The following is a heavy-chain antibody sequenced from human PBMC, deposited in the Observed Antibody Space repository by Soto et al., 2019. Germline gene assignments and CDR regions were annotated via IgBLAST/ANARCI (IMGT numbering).Heavy chain of an antibody. CDR2: IYYSGST. J-gene: IGHJ5*02. Sequence: SETLSLTCTVSGGSISSGNYYWSWIRQPPGKGLEWIGYIYYSGSTYYKSSLKSRPTISVDTSKNQFSLKLSSVTAADTAVYYCARVSDLAMVSSRFDPWGQGTLVTVSS. D-gene: IGHD5-18*01. CDR1: GGSISSGNYY. CDR3: ARVSDLAMVSSRFDP. V-gene: IGHV4-30-4*01.